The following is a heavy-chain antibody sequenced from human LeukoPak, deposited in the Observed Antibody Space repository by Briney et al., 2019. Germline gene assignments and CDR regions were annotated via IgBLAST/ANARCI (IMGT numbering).Heavy chain of an antibody. V-gene: IGHV5-51*01. CDR3: ARYPYYYDSSGYYYDH. Sequence: GESLKTSCKGSGYSFTSYWIGWVRQMPGKGLEWTGIIYPGDSDTRYSPSFQGQVTMSADKSISTAYLQWSSLKASDTAMYYCARYPYYYDSSGYYYDHWGQGTLVTVSS. D-gene: IGHD3-22*01. CDR2: IYPGDSDT. CDR1: GYSFTSYW. J-gene: IGHJ5*02.